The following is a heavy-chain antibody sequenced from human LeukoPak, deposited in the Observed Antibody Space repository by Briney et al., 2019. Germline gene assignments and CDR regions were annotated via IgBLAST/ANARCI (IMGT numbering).Heavy chain of an antibody. CDR2: INPSGGST. Sequence: GASVKVSCKASGYTFTNYYMHWVRQAPGQGLEWMGIINPSGGSTSYAQKFQGRVTMTRDMSTSTVYMELSSLRSEDTAVYYCARAMPATGRDAFDIWGQGTMVTVPS. J-gene: IGHJ3*02. CDR1: GYTFTNYY. CDR3: ARAMPATGRDAFDI. D-gene: IGHD6-13*01. V-gene: IGHV1-46*01.